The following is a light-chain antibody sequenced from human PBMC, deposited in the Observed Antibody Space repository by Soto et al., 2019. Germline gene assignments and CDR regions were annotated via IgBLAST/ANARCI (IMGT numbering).Light chain of an antibody. V-gene: IGKV1-39*01. Sequence: DIQMTQSPSSLSASVGDRITITCRASQAINSYVNWYLQKPGKAPDLLIYSASSLQSGVPSRCSGSGSGTNFTLTISSLQPEDVATYYCQQSFITPFTFGGGTKVEIK. CDR1: QAINSY. CDR2: SAS. CDR3: QQSFITPFT. J-gene: IGKJ4*01.